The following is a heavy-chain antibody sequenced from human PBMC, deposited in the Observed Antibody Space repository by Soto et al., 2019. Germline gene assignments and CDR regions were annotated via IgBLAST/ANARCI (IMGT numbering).Heavy chain of an antibody. CDR3: ARDFPTQGGYYYDSSGPKLRYYGMDV. CDR2: IWYDGSNK. V-gene: IGHV3-33*01. J-gene: IGHJ6*02. CDR1: GFTFSSYG. Sequence: QVQLVESGGGVVQPGRSLRLSCAASGFTFSSYGMHWVRQAPGKGLEWVAVIWYDGSNKYYADSVKGRFTIFRDNSKNTLYLQMNSLRAEDTAVYYCARDFPTQGGYYYDSSGPKLRYYGMDVWGQGTTVTVSS. D-gene: IGHD3-22*01.